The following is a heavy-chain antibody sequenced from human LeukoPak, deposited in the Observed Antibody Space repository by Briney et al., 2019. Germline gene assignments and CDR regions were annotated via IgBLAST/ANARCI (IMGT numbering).Heavy chain of an antibody. V-gene: IGHV4-59*01. J-gene: IGHJ4*02. D-gene: IGHD2-15*01. CDR1: GGSIGSAY. CDR2: IYSTGST. CDR3: ARDDLDEGYCSGGSCPYYFDY. Sequence: PSETLSLTCTVSGGSIGSAYWSWLRQPPGKGLEWIGYIYSTGSTNYNPSLKNRVTISVDTSRNQFSLKMSSVTAADTAVYYCARDDLDEGYCSGGSCPYYFDYWGQGTLVTVSS.